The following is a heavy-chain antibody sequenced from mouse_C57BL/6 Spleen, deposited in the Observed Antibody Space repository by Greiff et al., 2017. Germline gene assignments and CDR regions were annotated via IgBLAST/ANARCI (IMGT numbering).Heavy chain of an antibody. CDR1: GYTFTSYW. CDR2: IDPNSGGT. D-gene: IGHD2-4*01. J-gene: IGHJ3*01. Sequence: QVQLQQPGAELVKPGASVKLSCKASGYTFTSYWMHWVKQRPGRGLEWIGRIDPNSGGTKYNEKFKSKATLTVDKPSSTAYMQLSRLTAEDSAVYYCARRYDYDVDWCAYWGQGTLVTVSA. CDR3: ARRYDYDVDWCAY. V-gene: IGHV1-72*01.